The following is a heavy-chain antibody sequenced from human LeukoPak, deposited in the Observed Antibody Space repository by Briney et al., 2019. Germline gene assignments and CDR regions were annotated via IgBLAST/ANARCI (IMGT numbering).Heavy chain of an antibody. CDR3: ARGPYGGKSMYYFDD. Sequence: SETLSLTCAVYGGSFSGYYWSWIRQPPGKGLEWIGEINHSGSTNYNPSLKSRVTMSVDTSKNQFSLKVSSVTAADTALYFCARGPYGGKSMYYFDDWGQGTLVTVSS. V-gene: IGHV4-34*01. CDR2: INHSGST. D-gene: IGHD4-23*01. J-gene: IGHJ4*02. CDR1: GGSFSGYY.